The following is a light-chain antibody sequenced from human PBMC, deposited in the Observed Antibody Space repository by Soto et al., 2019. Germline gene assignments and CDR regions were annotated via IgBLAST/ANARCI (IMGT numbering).Light chain of an antibody. CDR2: VAS. CDR3: QQRYLTPQT. Sequence: DLQMTPSPSSLAASIGDRVTITCRASQSISNYLNWYQQKPGKAPNLLIYVASNLQCGVPPRFSGSGSGTEFTLTISSLQPEDVATYYCQQRYLTPQTFGQGTKVEIK. J-gene: IGKJ1*01. CDR1: QSISNY. V-gene: IGKV1-39*01.